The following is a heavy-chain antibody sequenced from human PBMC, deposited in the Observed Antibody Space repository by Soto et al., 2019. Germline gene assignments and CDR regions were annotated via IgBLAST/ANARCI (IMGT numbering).Heavy chain of an antibody. D-gene: IGHD4-17*01. Sequence: EVQLLESGGGLVQPGGSLRLSCAASGLTFSSYAMSWVRQAPGKGLEWVSAISGSGGSTYYADSVKGRFTISRDNSKNTLYLQMNSLRAEDTAVYYCAKGSSPMTTVPLGYYWGQGTLVTVSS. CDR2: ISGSGGST. J-gene: IGHJ4*02. CDR1: GLTFSSYA. V-gene: IGHV3-23*01. CDR3: AKGSSPMTTVPLGYY.